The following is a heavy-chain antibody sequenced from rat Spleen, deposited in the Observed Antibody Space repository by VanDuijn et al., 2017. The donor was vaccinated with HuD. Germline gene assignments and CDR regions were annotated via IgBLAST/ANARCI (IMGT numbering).Heavy chain of an antibody. CDR2: IFYNGNRA. Sequence: EVQLVESGGGLVQPGRSLKLSCAVSGFTFSDYNMAWVRQAPKQGLEWVATIFYNGNRAYYRDSVKGRFTVSRDNAKSTLYLQMDSLRSEDTATYYCATQSIIRVPLFDYWGQGVMVTVSS. D-gene: IGHD4-3*01. CDR1: GFTFSDYN. CDR3: ATQSIIRVPLFDY. V-gene: IGHV5S10*01. J-gene: IGHJ2*01.